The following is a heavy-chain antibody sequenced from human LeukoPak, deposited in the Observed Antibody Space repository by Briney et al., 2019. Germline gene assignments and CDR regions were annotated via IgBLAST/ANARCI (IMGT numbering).Heavy chain of an antibody. CDR1: GFTFSSYS. CDR2: ISSSSSYI. CDR3: ASSPSPMVRGVITDY. Sequence: GGSLRLSCAASGFTFSSYSMNWVRQAPGKGLEWVSSISSSSSYIYYADSVKGRFTISRDNAKNSLYLQMNSLRAEDTAVYYCASSPSPMVRGVITDYWGREPWSPSPQ. V-gene: IGHV3-21*01. D-gene: IGHD3-10*01. J-gene: IGHJ4*02.